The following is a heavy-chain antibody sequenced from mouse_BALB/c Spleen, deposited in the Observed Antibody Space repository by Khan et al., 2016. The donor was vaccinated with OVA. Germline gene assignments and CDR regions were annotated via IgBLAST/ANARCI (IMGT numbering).Heavy chain of an antibody. Sequence: QVQLQQSGAELVKPGASVKLSRKASGYTFTSYDINWVRQRPEQGLEWIGWMFPGDGSTKYNENFKGKATLTTDKSSSTAYMQLSRLTSEDSGAYFCARGGYGGFAYWGQGTLVTVSA. V-gene: IGHV1-85*01. D-gene: IGHD2-14*01. CDR1: GYTFTSYD. J-gene: IGHJ3*01. CDR3: ARGGYGGFAY. CDR2: MFPGDGST.